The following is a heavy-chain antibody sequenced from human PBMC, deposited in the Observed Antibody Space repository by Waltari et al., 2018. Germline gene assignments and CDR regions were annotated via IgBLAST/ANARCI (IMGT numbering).Heavy chain of an antibody. D-gene: IGHD3-22*01. CDR1: GYTFTGYY. Sequence: QVQLGQSGAEVKKPGASVKVYCKASGYTFTGYYMHWVRRARGNGLEWRGWINPNSGVTNYAQKVQGRVTMTRDTSISTAYIELSRLGAGDTDVYYCARAFKGITIIVVATPPGYWGQGTLVTVSS. J-gene: IGHJ4*02. V-gene: IGHV1-2*02. CDR3: ARAFKGITIIVVATPPGY. CDR2: INPNSGVT.